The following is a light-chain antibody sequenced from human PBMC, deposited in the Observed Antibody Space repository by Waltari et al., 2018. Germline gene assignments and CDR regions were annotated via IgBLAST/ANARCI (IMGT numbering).Light chain of an antibody. CDR2: KVS. Sequence: DVVMTQSPLSLPVPLGQAASISCSSSRSLVYSYGNNYLNCFHQRPGQSPRRLIYKVSNRDSGVPDRFSGSGSGTNFTLKISRVEAEDVGVYYCMQGTYWRTFGQGTKVEIK. J-gene: IGKJ1*01. CDR3: MQGTYWRT. V-gene: IGKV2-30*01. CDR1: RSLVYSYGNNY.